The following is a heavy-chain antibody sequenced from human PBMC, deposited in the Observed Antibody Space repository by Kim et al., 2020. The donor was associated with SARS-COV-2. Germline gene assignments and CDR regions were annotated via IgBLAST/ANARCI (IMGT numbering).Heavy chain of an antibody. CDR3: ARVALGSSSWYWFDP. CDR2: ISSVTNYT. V-gene: IGHV3-11*05. Sequence: GGSLRLSCAASGFTFSDYYMSWIRQAPGKGLEWLSYISSVTNYTNYADSVEGRFTISRDNAKISLFLQMNSLRAEDTAVYYCARVALGSSSWYWFDPWGQGTLVTVSS. J-gene: IGHJ5*02. D-gene: IGHD6-13*01. CDR1: GFTFSDYY.